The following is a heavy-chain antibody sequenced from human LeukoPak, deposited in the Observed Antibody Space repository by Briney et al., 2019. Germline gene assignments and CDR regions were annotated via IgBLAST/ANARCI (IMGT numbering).Heavy chain of an antibody. V-gene: IGHV1-69*13. D-gene: IGHD2-2*02. CDR1: GGTFSSYA. CDR3: ARDGGPLGYCSSTSCYNYWFDP. J-gene: IGHJ5*02. Sequence: ASVKVSCKASGGTFSSYAISWVRQAPGQGLEWMGGIIPIFGTANYAQTFQGRVTITADESTSTAYMELSSLRSEDTAVYYCARDGGPLGYCSSTSCYNYWFDPWGQGTLVTVSS. CDR2: IIPIFGTA.